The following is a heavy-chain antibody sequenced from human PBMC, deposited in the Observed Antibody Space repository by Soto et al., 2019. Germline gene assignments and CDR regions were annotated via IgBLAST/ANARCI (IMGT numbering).Heavy chain of an antibody. J-gene: IGHJ6*02. CDR3: ATDGSAAIDGDYYYYGMDV. CDR2: FDPEDGET. CDR1: GYTLTELS. D-gene: IGHD2-2*01. V-gene: IGHV1-24*01. Sequence: ASVKVSCKVSGYTLTELSMHWVRQAPGKGLEWMGGFDPEDGETIYAQKFQGRVTMTEDTSTDTAYMELSSLRSEDTAVYYCATDGSAAIDGDYYYYGMDVWGQGTTVTVSS.